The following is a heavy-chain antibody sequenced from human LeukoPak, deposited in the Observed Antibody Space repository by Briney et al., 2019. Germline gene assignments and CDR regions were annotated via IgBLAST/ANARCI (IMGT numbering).Heavy chain of an antibody. V-gene: IGHV3-11*01. J-gene: IGHJ5*02. CDR3: ARVEYIYGYGS. D-gene: IGHD5-18*01. Sequence: GGSLRLSCAASGFTFSDHYMSWIRQAPGKGLEWVSYISSSGSTICYADSVKGRFTISRDNGKNSLSLQMNSLRAEDTAVYYCARVEYIYGYGSWGQGTLVTVSS. CDR1: GFTFSDHY. CDR2: ISSSGSTI.